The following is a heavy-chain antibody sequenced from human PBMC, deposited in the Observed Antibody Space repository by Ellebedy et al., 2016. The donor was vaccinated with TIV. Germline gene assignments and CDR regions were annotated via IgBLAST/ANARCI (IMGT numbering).Heavy chain of an antibody. D-gene: IGHD5-24*01. CDR2: ARDKAHSYTT. CDR3: AARPPGRDVHNRHY. CDR1: GFTFSDHY. Sequence: GGSLRLSXAASGFTFSDHYMDWVRQAPGKGLEWVGRARDKAHSYTTEYAASVKGRFTISRDDSQNSLYLQMNSLKTEDTAVYYCAARPPGRDVHNRHYWGQGTLVTVSS. V-gene: IGHV3-72*01. J-gene: IGHJ4*02.